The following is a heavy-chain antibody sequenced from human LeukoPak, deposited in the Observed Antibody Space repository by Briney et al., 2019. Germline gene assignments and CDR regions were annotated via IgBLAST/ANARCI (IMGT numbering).Heavy chain of an antibody. J-gene: IGHJ3*02. CDR3: ARESRIAAAGDDAFDI. CDR2: ISSSSSYI. D-gene: IGHD6-13*01. Sequence: PGGSLRLSCAASGFTFSSYSMNWVRQAPGKGLEWVSSISSSSSYIYYADSVKGRFTISRDNAKNSLYLQMNSLRAEDTAVYYCARESRIAAAGDDAFDIWGQGTMVTVSS. CDR1: GFTFSSYS. V-gene: IGHV3-21*01.